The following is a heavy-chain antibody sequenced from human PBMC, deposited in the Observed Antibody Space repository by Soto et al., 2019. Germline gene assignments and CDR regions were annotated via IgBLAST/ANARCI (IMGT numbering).Heavy chain of an antibody. CDR3: ARDHYGSGSYYYYYYGMDV. V-gene: IGHV3-21*01. D-gene: IGHD3-10*01. CDR1: GFTFSSYS. Sequence: GGSLRLSCAASGFTFSSYSMNWGRQAPGKGLEWVSSISSSSSYIYYADSVKGRFTISRDNAKNSLYLQMNSLRAEDTAVYYCARDHYGSGSYYYYYYGMDVWGQGTTVTVSS. CDR2: ISSSSSYI. J-gene: IGHJ6*02.